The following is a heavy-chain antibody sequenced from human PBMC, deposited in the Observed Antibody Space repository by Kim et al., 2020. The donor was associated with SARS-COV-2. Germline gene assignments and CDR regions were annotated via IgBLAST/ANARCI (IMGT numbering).Heavy chain of an antibody. CDR2: INPNSGVT. D-gene: IGHD6-19*01. CDR1: GFTFTGYY. J-gene: IGHJ4*02. Sequence: ASVKVSCKASGFTFTGYYMHWVRQAPGRGLEWMGWINPNSGVTNYAQKFQGRVTMTRDTSFSTAYLEVSSLTSDDAAVYYCASQPHVAAGTWCFDYWGQGTLVTVSS. V-gene: IGHV1-2*02. CDR3: ASQPHVAAGTWCFDY.